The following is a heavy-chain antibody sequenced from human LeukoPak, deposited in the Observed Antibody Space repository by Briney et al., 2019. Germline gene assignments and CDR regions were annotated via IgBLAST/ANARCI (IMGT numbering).Heavy chain of an antibody. CDR1: GFTISSYE. Sequence: GGSLRLSCAASGFTISSYEMNWVRQAPGKGLEWVSYISSSGSTIYYADSVKGRFTISRDNAKNSLYLQMNSLRAEDTAVYYCARAPGYCSGGSCFPAGNFDYWGQGTLVTVSS. D-gene: IGHD2-15*01. CDR3: ARAPGYCSGGSCFPAGNFDY. V-gene: IGHV3-48*03. CDR2: ISSSGSTI. J-gene: IGHJ4*02.